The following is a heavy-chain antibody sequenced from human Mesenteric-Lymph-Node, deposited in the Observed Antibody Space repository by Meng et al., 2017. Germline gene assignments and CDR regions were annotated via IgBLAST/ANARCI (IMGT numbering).Heavy chain of an antibody. CDR1: GFTVSSYA. CDR3: ARDQNIYYFDY. D-gene: IGHD1/OR15-1a*01. CDR2: ISYDGSNK. Sequence: QVHLVESGGVVVQPGRSLRLSCAVSGFTVSSYAMHWVRQAPGKGLEWVAVISYDGSNKYYADSVKGRFTISRDNSKNTLYLQMNSLIAEDTAVYYCARDQNIYYFDYWGQGTLVTVSS. V-gene: IGHV3-30-3*01. J-gene: IGHJ4*02.